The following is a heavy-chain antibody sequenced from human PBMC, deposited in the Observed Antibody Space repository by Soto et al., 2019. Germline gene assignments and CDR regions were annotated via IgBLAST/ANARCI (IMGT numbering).Heavy chain of an antibody. CDR2: ISGSGGST. CDR1: GFTFSSYA. V-gene: IGHV3-23*01. CDR3: AKGSRSSGWYEYDY. J-gene: IGHJ4*02. D-gene: IGHD6-19*01. Sequence: GGSLRVSCAASGFTFSSYAMSWVRQAPGKGLEWVSAISGSGGSTYYADSVKGRFTISRDNSKNTLYLQMNSLRAEDTAVYYCAKGSRSSGWYEYDYWGQGTLVTVSS.